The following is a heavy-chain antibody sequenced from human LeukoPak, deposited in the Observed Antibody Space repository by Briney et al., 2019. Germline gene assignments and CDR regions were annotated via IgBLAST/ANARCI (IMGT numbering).Heavy chain of an antibody. CDR2: IYPGDSDS. D-gene: IGHD5-12*01. J-gene: IGHJ4*02. CDR1: GYSFTTYW. CDR3: TRATPRSGYSSDY. Sequence: NSWESLKISCKASGYSFTTYWIGWVRQMPGKGLEWMGIIYPGDSDSRYNPSFQGQVTISVDKSISTAYLQWSSLKASDTAMYYCTRATPRSGYSSDYWGQGTLVTVSS. V-gene: IGHV5-51*01.